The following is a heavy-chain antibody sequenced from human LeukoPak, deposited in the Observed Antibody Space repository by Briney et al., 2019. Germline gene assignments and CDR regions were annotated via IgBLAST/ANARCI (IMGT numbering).Heavy chain of an antibody. Sequence: GSLRLSCAASGFTFSSYAMSWVRQAAGKGLEWVSALSGSGGSTYYADSVKGRFTISRDYSKNTLYLQMNSLRADDTAIYYCAKGSAASRPYYFDYWGQGTLVTVSS. CDR1: GFTFSSYA. V-gene: IGHV3-23*01. D-gene: IGHD6-6*01. J-gene: IGHJ4*02. CDR2: LSGSGGST. CDR3: AKGSAASRPYYFDY.